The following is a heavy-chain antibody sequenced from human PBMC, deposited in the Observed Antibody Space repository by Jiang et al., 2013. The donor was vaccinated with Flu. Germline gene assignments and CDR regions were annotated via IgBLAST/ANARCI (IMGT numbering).Heavy chain of an antibody. V-gene: IGHV1-69*06. D-gene: IGHD3-10*01. Sequence: QLVESGAEVKKPGSSVKVSCKASGGTFSSYAISWVRQAPGQGLEWMEGIIPIFGTANYAQKFQGRVTITADKSTSTAYMELSSLRSEDTAVYYCARIRPPYGSGSYTLGWFDSWGQGTLVTVSS. CDR1: GGTFSSYA. J-gene: IGHJ5*01. CDR3: ARIRPPYGSGSYTLGWFDS. CDR2: IIPIFGTA.